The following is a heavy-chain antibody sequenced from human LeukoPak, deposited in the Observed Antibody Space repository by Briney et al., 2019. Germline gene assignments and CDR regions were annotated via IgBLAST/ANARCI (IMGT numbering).Heavy chain of an antibody. V-gene: IGHV3-21*01. D-gene: IGHD3-16*02. Sequence: GGSLRLSCAASGFTFSSYSMNWVRQAPGKGLEWVSSISSSSSYIYYADSVKGRFTISRDNAKNSLYLQMNSLRAEDTAVYYCARDDYVWGSYRSYNHFDYWGQGTLVTVSS. J-gene: IGHJ4*02. CDR1: GFTFSSYS. CDR3: ARDDYVWGSYRSYNHFDY. CDR2: ISSSSSYI.